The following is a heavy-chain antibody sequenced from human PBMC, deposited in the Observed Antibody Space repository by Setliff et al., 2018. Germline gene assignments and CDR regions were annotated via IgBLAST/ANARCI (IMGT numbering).Heavy chain of an antibody. Sequence: SETLSLTCTVSGGSISSSSYYWGWIRQPPGKGLEWIGSIYYSGSTYYNPSLKSRVTISXXTSKNQFSXKLXSVXAADTAVYYCARTLYDYDILTGPGYYFDYWGLGTLVTVSS. D-gene: IGHD3-9*01. V-gene: IGHV4-39*07. CDR1: GGSISSSSYY. CDR3: ARTLYDYDILTGPGYYFDY. CDR2: IYYSGST. J-gene: IGHJ4*02.